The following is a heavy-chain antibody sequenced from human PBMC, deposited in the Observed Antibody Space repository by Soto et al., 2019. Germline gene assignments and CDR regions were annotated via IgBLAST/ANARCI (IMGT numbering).Heavy chain of an antibody. CDR2: IIPILGIA. D-gene: IGHD6-13*01. CDR1: GGTFSSYT. J-gene: IGHJ4*02. Sequence: SVKVSCKASGGTFSSYTISWVRQAPGQGLEWMGRIIPILGIANYAQKFQGRVTITADKSTSTAYMELSSLRSEDTAVYYCARELGAAAGRFDYWGQGTLVTVSS. V-gene: IGHV1-69*04. CDR3: ARELGAAAGRFDY.